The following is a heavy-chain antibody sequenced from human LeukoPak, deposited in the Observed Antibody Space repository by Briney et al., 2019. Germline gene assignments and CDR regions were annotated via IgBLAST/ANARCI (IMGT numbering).Heavy chain of an antibody. CDR2: IYYSGNT. Sequence: PSETLSLTCTVSGYSISSGHYWGWIRQPPGKGLEWIGSIYYSGNTYYNPSLKSRVTISVDTSKNQFSLKLSSVTAADTAVYYCARNRGVYGDYGYYYYYMDVWGKGTTVTVSS. V-gene: IGHV4-38-2*02. D-gene: IGHD4-17*01. J-gene: IGHJ6*03. CDR1: GYSISSGHY. CDR3: ARNRGVYGDYGYYYYYMDV.